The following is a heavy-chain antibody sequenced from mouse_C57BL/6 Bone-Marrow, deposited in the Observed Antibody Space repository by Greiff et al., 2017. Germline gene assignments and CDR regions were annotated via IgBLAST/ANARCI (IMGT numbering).Heavy chain of an antibody. J-gene: IGHJ1*03. CDR1: GFNIKDYY. D-gene: IGHD1-1*01. CDR2: IDPEDGDT. CDR3: TTSVLYYYGSSYWYFDV. Sequence: VQLQQSGAELVRPGASVKLSCTASGFNIKDYYMHWVKQRPEQGLEWIGRIDPEDGDTEYAPKFQGKATMTADTSSNTAYLQLSSLTSEDTAVYYCTTSVLYYYGSSYWYFDVWGTGTTVTVSS. V-gene: IGHV14-1*01.